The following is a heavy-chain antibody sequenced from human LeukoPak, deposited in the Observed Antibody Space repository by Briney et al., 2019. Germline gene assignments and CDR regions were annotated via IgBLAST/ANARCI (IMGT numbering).Heavy chain of an antibody. D-gene: IGHD6-19*01. CDR1: GGSISSSSYY. V-gene: IGHV4-39*01. Sequence: SETLSLTCTVSGGSISSSSYYWGWIRQPPGKGLEWIGSIYYSGSTYYNPSLKSRVTISVDTSKNQFSLKLSSVTAADTAVYYCSIAVAGLDAFDIWGQGTMVTVSS. J-gene: IGHJ3*02. CDR3: SIAVAGLDAFDI. CDR2: IYYSGST.